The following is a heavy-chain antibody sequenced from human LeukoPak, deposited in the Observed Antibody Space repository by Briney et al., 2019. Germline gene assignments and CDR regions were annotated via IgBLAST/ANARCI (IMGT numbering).Heavy chain of an antibody. CDR2: ISPRGDIK. V-gene: IGHV3-23*01. CDR3: ANSGILWFLLLN. Sequence: HTGGSLRLSCAASGFTFSSHGMSWVRQAPGKGLEWVSGISPRGDIKYYADSVKGRFTISRDNSKKTLYLQMNSLRAEDTAVYYCANSGILWFLLLNWGQGTLVTVSS. CDR1: GFTFSSHG. D-gene: IGHD3-22*01. J-gene: IGHJ4*02.